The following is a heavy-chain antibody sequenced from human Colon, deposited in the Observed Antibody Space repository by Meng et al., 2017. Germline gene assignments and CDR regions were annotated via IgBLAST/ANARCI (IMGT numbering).Heavy chain of an antibody. CDR1: GGSFSNYY. D-gene: IGHD3-9*01. CDR2: IHPSGSS. J-gene: IGHJ4*02. CDR3: ARGVDWAKSGNF. V-gene: IGHV4-34*01. Sequence: QVQLRQWGAVLLKPSETLSLTCAVYGGSFSNYYLAWSRQPPGKGLEWIGEIHPSGSSYYSPSLQSRVTITLDTSKNQFSLTFSSLTAADTAVYYCARGVDWAKSGNFWGQGTLVTVSS.